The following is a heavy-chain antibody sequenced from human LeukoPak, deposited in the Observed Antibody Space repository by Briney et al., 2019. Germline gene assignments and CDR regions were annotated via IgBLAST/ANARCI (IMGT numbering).Heavy chain of an antibody. J-gene: IGHJ4*02. D-gene: IGHD3-22*01. Sequence: GGSLRLSCAASGFTFSSYAMSWVRQAPGKGLEWVSAISGSGGSTYYADSVKGRFTISRDNSKNTLYLQMNSLRAEDTAVYCCAKSRRYYYDSGGYCFDYWGQGTLVTVSS. CDR2: ISGSGGST. V-gene: IGHV3-23*01. CDR1: GFTFSSYA. CDR3: AKSRRYYYDSGGYCFDY.